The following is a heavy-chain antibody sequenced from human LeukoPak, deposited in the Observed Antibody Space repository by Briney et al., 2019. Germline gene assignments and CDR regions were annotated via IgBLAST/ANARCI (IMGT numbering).Heavy chain of an antibody. CDR3: ARRLDYGGNSGPFDY. CDR2: INWNGGST. J-gene: IGHJ4*02. CDR1: GFTFDDYG. D-gene: IGHD4-23*01. Sequence: PPGSLRLSCAASGFTFDDYGISWVRQAPGKGLEWVSGINWNGGSTGYADSVKGRFTISRDNAKNSLYLQMNGLRAEDTALYYCARRLDYGGNSGPFDYWGQGTLVTVST. V-gene: IGHV3-20*04.